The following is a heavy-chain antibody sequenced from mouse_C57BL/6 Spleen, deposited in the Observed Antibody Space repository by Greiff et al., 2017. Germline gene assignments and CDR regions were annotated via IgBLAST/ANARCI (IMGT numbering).Heavy chain of an antibody. Sequence: QVQLQQSGAELARPGASVKLSCKASGYTFTSYGISWVKQRTGQGLEWIGEIYPRSGNTYYNEKFQGKATLTADKSSSTAYMELRSLTSEDSAVYFCASPYGSSSYLYFDVWGTGTTVTVSS. D-gene: IGHD1-1*01. CDR1: GYTFTSYG. CDR2: IYPRSGNT. J-gene: IGHJ1*03. CDR3: ASPYGSSSYLYFDV. V-gene: IGHV1-81*01.